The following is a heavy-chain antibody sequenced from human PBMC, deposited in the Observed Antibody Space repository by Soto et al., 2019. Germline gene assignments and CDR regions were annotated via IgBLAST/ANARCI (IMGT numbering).Heavy chain of an antibody. D-gene: IGHD4-4*01. Sequence: QVQLVQSGAEVKKPGASVKVSCKASGYTFTSYAMHWVRQAPGQRLEWMGWINAGNGNTKYSQKFQGRVTITRDTSASTAYMELSSLRSEDTAVYYCARGAIPRNYSNYGPEYYLDYWGQGTLVTVSS. J-gene: IGHJ4*02. CDR1: GYTFTSYA. CDR2: INAGNGNT. CDR3: ARGAIPRNYSNYGPEYYLDY. V-gene: IGHV1-3*01.